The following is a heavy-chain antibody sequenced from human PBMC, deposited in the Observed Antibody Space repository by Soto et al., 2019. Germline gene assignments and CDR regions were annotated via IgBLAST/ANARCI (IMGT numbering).Heavy chain of an antibody. CDR3: VRDTVIGYYYYGMDV. J-gene: IGHJ6*02. CDR1: GFTFSSYW. CDR2: IHSDGSTS. V-gene: IGHV3-74*01. Sequence: LRLSCAASGFTFSSYWMYWVRQAPGKGLIWVSRIHSDGSTSSYADSVKGRFTISRDNAKNTLYLQMNSLRAEDTAVYFCVRDTVIGYYYYGMDVWGQGTTVTVSS. D-gene: IGHD3-10*01.